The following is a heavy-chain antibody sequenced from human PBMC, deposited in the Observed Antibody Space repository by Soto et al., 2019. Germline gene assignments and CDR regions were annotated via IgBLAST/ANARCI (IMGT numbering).Heavy chain of an antibody. V-gene: IGHV4-31*03. CDR1: GGSISSGGYY. CDR3: ARDKRYYGSGSYSNWFDP. CDR2: IYYSGST. Sequence: PSETLSLTCTVSGGSISSGGYYWSWIRQHPGKGLEWIGYIYYSGSTYYNPSLKSRVTISVDTSKNQFSLKLSSVTAADTAVYYCARDKRYYGSGSYSNWFDPWGQGTLVTVSS. D-gene: IGHD3-10*01. J-gene: IGHJ5*02.